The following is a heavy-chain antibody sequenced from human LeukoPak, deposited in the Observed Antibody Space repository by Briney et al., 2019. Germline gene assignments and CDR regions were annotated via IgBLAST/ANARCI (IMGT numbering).Heavy chain of an antibody. D-gene: IGHD3-10*01. V-gene: IGHV3-7*01. CDR1: GFTFSDFW. J-gene: IGHJ4*02. Sequence: GGSLRLSCAASGFTFSDFWMTWVRQAPGKGLEWVANIKQGGSEKYYVDSVMGRFTISRDNAKNSLFLQMSSLRVENTAVYYCTRAYSYYPYWGQGTLVSVSS. CDR2: IKQGGSEK. CDR3: TRAYSYYPY.